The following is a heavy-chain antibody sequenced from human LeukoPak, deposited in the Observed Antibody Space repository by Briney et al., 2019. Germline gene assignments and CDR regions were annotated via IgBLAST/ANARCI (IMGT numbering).Heavy chain of an antibody. CDR3: ARDLDYGGYFGWFDP. J-gene: IGHJ5*02. CDR2: ISYDGSNK. V-gene: IGHV3-30*04. D-gene: IGHD4-17*01. CDR1: GFTFSSYA. Sequence: GRSLRLSCAASGFTFSSYAMHWVRQAPGKGLEWVAVISYDGSNKYYADFVKGRFTISRDNSKNTLYLQMNSLRAEDTAVYYCARDLDYGGYFGWFDPWGQGTLVTVSS.